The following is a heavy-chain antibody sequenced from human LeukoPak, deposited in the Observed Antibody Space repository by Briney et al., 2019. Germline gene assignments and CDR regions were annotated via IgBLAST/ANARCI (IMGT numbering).Heavy chain of an antibody. J-gene: IGHJ6*04. V-gene: IGHV3-23*01. D-gene: IGHD3-10*02. CDR3: AELGITMIGGV. Sequence: GGTLRLSCAASGFTFSSSGISWVRQAPGKGLEWVSGISDSGGSTYYADSVKGRFTISRDNAKNSLYLQMNSLRAEDTAVYYCAELGITMIGGVWGKGTTVTISS. CDR1: GFTFSSSG. CDR2: ISDSGGST.